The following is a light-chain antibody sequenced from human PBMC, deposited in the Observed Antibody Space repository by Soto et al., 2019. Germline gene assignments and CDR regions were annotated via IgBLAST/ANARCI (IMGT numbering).Light chain of an antibody. V-gene: IGKV2-30*02. CDR2: KVS. CDR1: QGLVHSDGYTY. Sequence: DVVLTQSPLSLPVTLGQPASISCRSSQGLVHSDGYTYLHWFQQRPGQSPRRLIYKVSNRDSGVPDRFSGSGSGTEFTLRISRVEAEDVGVYYCMQGTHWPRTFGQGTNLEIK. CDR3: MQGTHWPRT. J-gene: IGKJ2*01.